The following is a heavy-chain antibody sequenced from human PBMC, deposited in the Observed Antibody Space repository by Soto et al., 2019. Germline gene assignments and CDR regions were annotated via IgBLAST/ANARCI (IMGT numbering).Heavy chain of an antibody. V-gene: IGHV4-34*01. CDR2: INHSRST. D-gene: IGHD4-17*01. J-gene: IGHJ3*02. CDR1: GGSFSGYY. CDR3: ARIKAVTAGAFDI. Sequence: QVQLQQWGAGLLKPSETLSLTCAVYGGSFSGYYWSWIRQPPGKGLEWIGEINHSRSTNYNPSLKSRVTISVDTSKNQFSLKLSSVTAADTAVYYCARIKAVTAGAFDIWGQGTMVTVSS.